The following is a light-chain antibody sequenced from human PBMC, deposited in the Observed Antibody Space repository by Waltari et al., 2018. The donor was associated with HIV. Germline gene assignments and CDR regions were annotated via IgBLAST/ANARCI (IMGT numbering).Light chain of an antibody. CDR1: SGDIGGYHY. V-gene: IGLV2-14*01. J-gene: IGLJ2*01. Sequence: QSALTQPASVSGSPGQSITLSCTGTSGDIGGYHYVSWYQQHPGKAPKLMIYEVSNRPSGISNRFSASKSGNTASLTISGLQPEDEADYFCSSYRGSSALVFGGGTKLTVL. CDR2: EVS. CDR3: SSYRGSSALV.